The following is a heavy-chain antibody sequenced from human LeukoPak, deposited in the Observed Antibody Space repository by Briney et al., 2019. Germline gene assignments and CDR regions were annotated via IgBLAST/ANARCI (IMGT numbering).Heavy chain of an antibody. V-gene: IGHV3-30-3*01. CDR3: ARDSSHNAYSSYGMDV. CDR2: ISYDGSNK. Sequence: PGRSLRLSCAASRFPFSSYAMHWVRQAPGKGLEWVAVISYDGSNKYYADSVKGRFTISRDNSKNTLYLQMNSLRAEETAVYYCARDSSHNAYSSYGMDVWGQGTTVTVS. J-gene: IGHJ6*02. D-gene: IGHD6-19*01. CDR1: RFPFSSYA.